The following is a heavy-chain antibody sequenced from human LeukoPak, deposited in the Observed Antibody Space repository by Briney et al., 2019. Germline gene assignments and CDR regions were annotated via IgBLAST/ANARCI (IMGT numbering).Heavy chain of an antibody. J-gene: IGHJ4*02. Sequence: AGGSLRLSCAASGFTFSSYAMSWVRQAPGKGLEWVSAISGSGGSTYYADSVKGRFTISRDNSRNTLFLQVNTLRAEDMAVYYCAKSMGGSGTYPFDYWGQGTLVTVSS. CDR2: ISGSGGST. CDR1: GFTFSSYA. V-gene: IGHV3-23*01. D-gene: IGHD3-10*01. CDR3: AKSMGGSGTYPFDY.